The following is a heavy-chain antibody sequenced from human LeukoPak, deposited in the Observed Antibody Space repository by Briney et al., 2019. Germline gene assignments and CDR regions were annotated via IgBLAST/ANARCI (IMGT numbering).Heavy chain of an antibody. Sequence: ASVKVSCKASGYTFTSYGISWVRQAPGQGLEWIGWISAYNGNTNYAQKLQGRVTMTTDTSTSTAYMELRSLRSDDTAVYYCARNSDDFWSGYSSHNYYYYGMDVWGQGTTVTVSS. D-gene: IGHD3-3*01. CDR3: ARNSDDFWSGYSSHNYYYYGMDV. J-gene: IGHJ6*02. V-gene: IGHV1-18*01. CDR1: GYTFTSYG. CDR2: ISAYNGNT.